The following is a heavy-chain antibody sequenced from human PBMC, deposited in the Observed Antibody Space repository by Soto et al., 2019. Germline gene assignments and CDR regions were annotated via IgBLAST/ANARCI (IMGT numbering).Heavy chain of an antibody. Sequence: PSETLSLTCAVYGGSFSGYYWSWIRQPPGKGLEWIGEINHSGSTNYNPSLKSRVTISVDTSKNQFSLKLSSVTAADTVVYYCARGRSPDCSSTSCYSGFQYYFDYWGQGTLVTVSS. CDR2: INHSGST. D-gene: IGHD2-2*01. J-gene: IGHJ4*02. V-gene: IGHV4-34*01. CDR1: GGSFSGYY. CDR3: ARGRSPDCSSTSCYSGFQYYFDY.